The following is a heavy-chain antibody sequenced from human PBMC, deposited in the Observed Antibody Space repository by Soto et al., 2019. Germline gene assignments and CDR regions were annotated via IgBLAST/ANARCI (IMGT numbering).Heavy chain of an antibody. D-gene: IGHD1-1*01. J-gene: IGHJ3*01. CDR1: GGSISSAGYY. CDR2: IYFSGVT. CDR3: ARDPWRTPPEAAFDV. Sequence: PSETLSLTXTVSGGSISSAGYYWSWIRQHPGKGLEWIGYIYFSGVTYYNPSLESRVTISVDTSKNQFSLRLSSVTAADTAVYYCARDPWRTPPEAAFDVWGQGTKVTVSS. V-gene: IGHV4-31*02.